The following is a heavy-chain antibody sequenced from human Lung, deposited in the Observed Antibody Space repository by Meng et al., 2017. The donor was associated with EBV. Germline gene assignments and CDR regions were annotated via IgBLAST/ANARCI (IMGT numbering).Heavy chain of an antibody. D-gene: IGHD1-26*01. CDR3: ARGPSGSYYPSFDY. V-gene: IGHV4-31*03. CDR2: IYYSGSA. CDR1: GGSISSGGYY. Sequence: GQVQESGRGLGKPSQTLSLTCTVSGGSISSGGYYWSWIRQHPGKGLEWIGNIYYSGSAYYNPSLKSRVTISVDTSKNHFSLKLSSVTAADTAVYYCARGPSGSYYPSFDYWGQGTLVTVSS. J-gene: IGHJ4*02.